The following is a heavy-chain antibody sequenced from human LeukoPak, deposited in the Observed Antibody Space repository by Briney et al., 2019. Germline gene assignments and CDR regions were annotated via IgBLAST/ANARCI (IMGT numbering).Heavy chain of an antibody. D-gene: IGHD3-10*01. V-gene: IGHV4-39*01. CDR3: ARHGGGFGELLSHFDY. J-gene: IGHJ4*02. CDR2: IYYSGST. CDR1: GGSISSSSYY. Sequence: SETLSLTCTVSGGSISSSSYYWGWIRQPPGKGLEWIGSIYYSGSTYYNPSLKSRVTISVDTPKNQFSLKLSSVTAADTAVYYCARHGGGFGELLSHFDYWGQGTLVTVSS.